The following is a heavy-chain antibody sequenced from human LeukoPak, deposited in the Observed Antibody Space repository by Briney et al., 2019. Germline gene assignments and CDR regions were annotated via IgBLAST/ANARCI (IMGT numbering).Heavy chain of an antibody. D-gene: IGHD2-21*02. CDR3: AKDFSVVVTAIFLTAQNKDY. CDR2: IRYDGSNK. CDR1: GFTFSSYV. V-gene: IGHV3-30*02. J-gene: IGHJ4*02. Sequence: GGSLRLSCAASGFTFSSYVMHWVRQAPGKGLEWVAFIRYDGSNKYYADSVKGRFTISRDNSKNTLYLQMNSLRAEDTAVYYCAKDFSVVVTAIFLTAQNKDYWGQGTLVTVSS.